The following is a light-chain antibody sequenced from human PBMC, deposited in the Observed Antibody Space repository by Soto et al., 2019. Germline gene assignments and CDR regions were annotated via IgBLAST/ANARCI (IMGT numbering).Light chain of an antibody. J-gene: IGKJ3*01. V-gene: IGKV1-5*03. CDR2: KAS. Sequence: DIQMTQSPPTLSASVGDRVTITCRASQSISSRLAWYQQKPGKAPKLLIYKASSLERGVPSRFRGSGSGTEVTLTISSLQPDDFATYYCQQYNSYSSFGPGTRVDIK. CDR1: QSISSR. CDR3: QQYNSYSS.